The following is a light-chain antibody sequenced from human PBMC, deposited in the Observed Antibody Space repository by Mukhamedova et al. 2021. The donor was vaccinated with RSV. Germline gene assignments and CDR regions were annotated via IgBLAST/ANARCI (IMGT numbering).Light chain of an antibody. J-gene: IGKJ4*01. Sequence: MGSQSVSSNLAWYQQKPGQAPRLLIYGASTRATGIPARFSGSGSGTEFTLTISSMQSEDFAVYYCQQYNNWPPGTFGGGTKVDIK. CDR2: GAS. V-gene: IGKV3-15*01. CDR3: QQYNNWPPGT. CDR1: QSVSSN.